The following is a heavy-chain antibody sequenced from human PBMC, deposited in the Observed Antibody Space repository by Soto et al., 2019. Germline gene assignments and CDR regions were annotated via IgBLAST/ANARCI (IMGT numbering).Heavy chain of an antibody. J-gene: IGHJ5*02. Sequence: QVQLQESGPGLVKPSETLSLTCTVSGGSISSYYWSWIRQPPGKGLEWIGYIYYSGSTNYNPSLKSRVTISVDTSKNQFSLKLSSVTAADTAVYYCAWRESSYGLSWGQGTLVTVSS. D-gene: IGHD5-18*01. CDR2: IYYSGST. V-gene: IGHV4-59*01. CDR3: AWRESSYGLS. CDR1: GGSISSYY.